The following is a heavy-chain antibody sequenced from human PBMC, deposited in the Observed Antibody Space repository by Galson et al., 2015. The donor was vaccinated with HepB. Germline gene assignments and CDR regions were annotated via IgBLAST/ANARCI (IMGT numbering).Heavy chain of an antibody. Sequence: SVKVSCKASGGTFSRYAISWVRQAPGQGLEWMGGIIPIFGIANYAQKFQGRVTITADKSTSTAYMELSSLRSEDTAVYYCASPLVVTAIGGGMDVWGQGTTVTVSS. V-gene: IGHV1-69*10. J-gene: IGHJ6*02. CDR3: ASPLVVTAIGGGMDV. CDR1: GGTFSRYA. CDR2: IIPIFGIA. D-gene: IGHD2-21*02.